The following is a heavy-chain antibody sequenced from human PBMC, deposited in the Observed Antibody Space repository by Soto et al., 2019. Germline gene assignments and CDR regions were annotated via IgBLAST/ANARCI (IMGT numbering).Heavy chain of an antibody. CDR3: ARESGCLTDN. Sequence: PSETLSLTCTVSDVSISNFFWKWLRQAPGKGLEWSGCLSSSGTTNYNPSLESRVSISVDTSKNQCSLKMNSVTAADTDVYYCARESGCLTDNWGQGTQVTVSS. V-gene: IGHV4-4*08. D-gene: IGHD6-19*01. CDR2: LSSSGTT. CDR1: DVSISNFF. J-gene: IGHJ4*02.